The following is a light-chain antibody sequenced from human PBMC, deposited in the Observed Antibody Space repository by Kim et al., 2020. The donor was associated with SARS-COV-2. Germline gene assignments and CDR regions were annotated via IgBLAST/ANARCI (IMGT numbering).Light chain of an antibody. Sequence: VSPGQTASITCSVDKWWDKYACWYQQEPGQSPVLVIYQDSKRPSGIPKRFSGSNSGNTATLTISGTQAMDEADNYCQAWDSSAHVVFGGGTQLTVL. CDR3: QAWDSSAHVV. CDR1: KWWDKY. CDR2: QDS. V-gene: IGLV3-1*01. J-gene: IGLJ2*01.